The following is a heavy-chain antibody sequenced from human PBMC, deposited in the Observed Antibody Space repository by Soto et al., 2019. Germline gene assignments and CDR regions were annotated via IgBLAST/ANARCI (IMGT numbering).Heavy chain of an antibody. D-gene: IGHD3-9*01. Sequence: EVQLVESGGGLVQPGGSLRLSCAASGFTLSSYDIHWVRQATGEGLAWVSGIGSGGDTHYADSVKGRFIISREYGKNSLYLQMQTRRVGDTAVYYWTRKTPPTGMEVWGQGATVTVSS. CDR3: TRKTPPTGMEV. V-gene: IGHV3-13*01. J-gene: IGHJ6*02. CDR1: GFTLSSYD. CDR2: IGSGGDT.